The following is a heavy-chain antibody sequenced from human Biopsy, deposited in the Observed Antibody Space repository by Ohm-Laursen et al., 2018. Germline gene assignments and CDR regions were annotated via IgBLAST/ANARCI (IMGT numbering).Heavy chain of an antibody. J-gene: IGHJ6*02. CDR2: IRSGGDYM. D-gene: IGHD5-18*01. CDR1: GFTLSYYS. Sequence: SLRLSCTASGFTLSYYSMTWVRQAPGKGLEWVSSIRSGGDYMFYADSVKGRFTISRDNAKNSLYLQMNSLRAEDTAVYYCAKDRYNYTPIGGFSMDVWGQGTTVTVSS. CDR3: AKDRYNYTPIGGFSMDV. V-gene: IGHV3-21*01.